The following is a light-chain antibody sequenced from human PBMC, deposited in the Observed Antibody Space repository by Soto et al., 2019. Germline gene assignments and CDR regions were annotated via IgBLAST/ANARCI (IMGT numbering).Light chain of an antibody. J-gene: IGKJ2*01. Sequence: ENVLTQSPGTLSLSPRERATLSCRASQSIFNNYLAWYQQKPGQAPRLLVYGASFRATGIPDRFSGSGSGTDFTLTISRLEPEDFAVYYCQQYGGSPFTFGQGTRLEIK. CDR3: QQYGGSPFT. CDR2: GAS. CDR1: QSIFNNY. V-gene: IGKV3-20*01.